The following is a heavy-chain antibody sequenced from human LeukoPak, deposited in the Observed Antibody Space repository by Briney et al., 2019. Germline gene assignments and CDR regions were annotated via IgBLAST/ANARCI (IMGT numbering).Heavy chain of an antibody. Sequence: GGSLRLSCAASGFTFSSYGMHWVRQAPGKGLEWVAVISYDGSNKYYADSVKGRFTTSRDNSKNTLYLQMNSLRAEDTAVYYCAKGTAAAFYWGQGTLVTVSS. CDR1: GFTFSSYG. J-gene: IGHJ4*02. D-gene: IGHD2-2*01. V-gene: IGHV3-30*18. CDR2: ISYDGSNK. CDR3: AKGTAAAFY.